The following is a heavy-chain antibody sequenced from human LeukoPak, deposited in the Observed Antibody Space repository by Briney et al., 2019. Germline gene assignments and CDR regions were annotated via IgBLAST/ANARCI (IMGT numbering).Heavy chain of an antibody. CDR2: ISYDGSNK. J-gene: IGHJ4*02. CDR3: AISRGTAMVSPFGY. Sequence: GGSLRLSCAASGFTFSSYGMHWVRQAPGKGLEWVAVISYDGSNKYYADSVKGRFTISRDNSKNTLYLQMNSLRAEDTAVYYCAISRGTAMVSPFGYWGQGTLVTVSS. V-gene: IGHV3-30*03. CDR1: GFTFSSYG. D-gene: IGHD5-18*01.